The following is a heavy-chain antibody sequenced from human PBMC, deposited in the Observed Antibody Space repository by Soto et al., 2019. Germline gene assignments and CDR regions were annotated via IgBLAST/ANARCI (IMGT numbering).Heavy chain of an antibody. D-gene: IGHD2-2*01. CDR3: AKGDRNQPAVFDY. V-gene: IGHV3-23*01. Sequence: DVQLLESGGGLLVQPGGSLRLSCAASGFTFSSYAMSWVRQAPGKGLEWVSGISGSGSSTYYVDSVKGRFTISRDNSKKTLSLQMNRLRADDTAVYYCAKGDRNQPAVFDYWGQGTLVTVSS. J-gene: IGHJ4*02. CDR1: GFTFSSYA. CDR2: ISGSGSST.